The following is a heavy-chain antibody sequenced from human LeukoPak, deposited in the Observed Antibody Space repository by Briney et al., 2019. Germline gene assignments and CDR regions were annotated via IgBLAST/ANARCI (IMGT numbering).Heavy chain of an antibody. V-gene: IGHV3-30*04. J-gene: IGHJ4*02. Sequence: GGSVRLSCHASGFTFIDYAIYWVRQPPAKGREGVELRSYDGTKNSYPKSLKGGFTISRDNSKKTVSQQMSSPRDDDAATFLCASTADYAGAGNLDYWGQGTLVIVSS. CDR1: GFTFIDYA. CDR2: RSYDGTKN. D-gene: IGHD3-16*01. CDR3: ASTADYAGAGNLDY.